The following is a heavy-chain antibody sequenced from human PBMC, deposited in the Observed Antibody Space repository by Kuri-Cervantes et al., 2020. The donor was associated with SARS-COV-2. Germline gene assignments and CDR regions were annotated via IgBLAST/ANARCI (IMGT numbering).Heavy chain of an antibody. V-gene: IGHV4-4*07. J-gene: IGHJ6*03. CDR3: GRGTSWAGNYYYYIDV. Sequence: SETLSLTCTVSGGSISSYYWSWIRQPAGKGLEWIGRIYTSGSTNYNPSLKSRVTMSVDTSKNQFSLKLSSVTAADTAVYYCGRGTSWAGNYYYYIDVWGKGTTVTVSS. D-gene: IGHD3-16*01. CDR2: IYTSGST. CDR1: GGSISSYY.